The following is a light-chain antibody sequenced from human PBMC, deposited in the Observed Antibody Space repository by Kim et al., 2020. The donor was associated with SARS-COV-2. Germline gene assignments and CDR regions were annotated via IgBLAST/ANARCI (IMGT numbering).Light chain of an antibody. J-gene: IGKJ1*01. Sequence: SPGERATLSCWASQSVGSNFAWYQQKPGQAPRLLIYGASTRATGIPARFSGSGSGTDFTLTISSLQSEDFAVYYCLQYDKWPPWTFGQGTKVDIK. CDR1: QSVGSN. CDR2: GAS. V-gene: IGKV3-15*01. CDR3: LQYDKWPPWT.